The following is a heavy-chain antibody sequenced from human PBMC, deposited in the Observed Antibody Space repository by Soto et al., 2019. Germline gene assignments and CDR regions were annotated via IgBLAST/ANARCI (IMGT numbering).Heavy chain of an antibody. CDR2: IWYDGSNK. D-gene: IGHD5-12*01. CDR1: GFTYSSCG. J-gene: IGHJ4*02. CDR3: ARDSAWLFDS. Sequence: GGSLRLSCAVSGFTYSSCGMHWVRQAPGKGLEWVAVIWYDGSNKYYADSVKGRFIISRDDSKNTLSLQMNSLRAEDTAVYYCARDSAWLFDSWGQGTLVTVSS. V-gene: IGHV3-33*01.